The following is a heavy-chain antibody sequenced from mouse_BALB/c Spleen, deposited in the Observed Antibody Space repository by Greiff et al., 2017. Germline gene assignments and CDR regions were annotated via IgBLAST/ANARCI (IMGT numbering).Heavy chain of an antibody. CDR1: GFTFSSYA. Sequence: EVMLVESGGGLVKPGGSLKLSCAASGFTFSSYAMSWVRQSPEKRLEWVAEISSGGSYTYYPDTVTGRFTISRDNAKNTLYLEMSSLRSEDTAMYYCARGEDYRYDGFAYWGQGTLVTVSA. CDR2: ISSGGSYT. D-gene: IGHD2-14*01. CDR3: ARGEDYRYDGFAY. J-gene: IGHJ3*01. V-gene: IGHV5-9-4*01.